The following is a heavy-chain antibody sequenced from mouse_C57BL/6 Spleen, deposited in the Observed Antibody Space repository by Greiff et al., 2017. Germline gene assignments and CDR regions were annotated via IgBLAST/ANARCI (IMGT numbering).Heavy chain of an antibody. D-gene: IGHD4-1*02. CDR2: IDPSDSYT. J-gene: IGHJ2*01. V-gene: IGHV1-69*01. Sequence: QVQLQQPGAELVMPGASVKLSCKASGYTFTSYWLHWVKQRPGQGLEWIGEIDPSDSYTNYHQKFKGKSTLTVDKSSSTAYMQLSSLTSEYSAVYYCARPTGKRYFDDWGQGTTLTVSS. CDR1: GYTFTSYW. CDR3: ARPTGKRYFDD.